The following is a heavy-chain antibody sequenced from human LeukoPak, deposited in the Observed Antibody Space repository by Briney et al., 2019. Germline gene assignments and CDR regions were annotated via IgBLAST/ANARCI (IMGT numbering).Heavy chain of an antibody. Sequence: GGSLRLSCAASGFTFSESWMSWVRQAPGKGLEWVANMNQDGSEKDYVDSVKGRFTISRDNARESLYLQMSSLRAEDTAVYYCATYTHWVAGDVWGHGTTVTVSS. V-gene: IGHV3-7*01. CDR1: GFTFSESW. J-gene: IGHJ6*02. CDR2: MNQDGSEK. CDR3: ATYTHWVAGDV. D-gene: IGHD3-16*01.